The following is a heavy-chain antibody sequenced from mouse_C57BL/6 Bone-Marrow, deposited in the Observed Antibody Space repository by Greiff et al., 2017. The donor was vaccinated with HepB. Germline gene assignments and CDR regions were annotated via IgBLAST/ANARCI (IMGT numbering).Heavy chain of an antibody. J-gene: IGHJ2*01. CDR2: ISSGSSTI. Sequence: EVKLVESGGGLVKPGGSLKLSCAASGFTFSDYGMHWVRQAPEKGLEWVAYISSGSSTIYYADTVKGRFTISRDNAKNTLFLQMTSRRSEDTAMYYCANWGFDYWGQGTTLTVSS. CDR3: ANWGFDY. D-gene: IGHD4-1*01. V-gene: IGHV5-17*01. CDR1: GFTFSDYG.